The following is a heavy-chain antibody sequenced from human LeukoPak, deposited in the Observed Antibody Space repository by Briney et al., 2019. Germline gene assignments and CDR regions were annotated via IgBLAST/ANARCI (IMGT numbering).Heavy chain of an antibody. CDR1: GYTFTSYG. V-gene: IGHV1-18*01. D-gene: IGHD3-10*01. CDR2: ISAYNGNT. Sequence: EASAKVSCKASGYTFTSYGISWVRQAPGQGLEWMGWISAYNGNTNYAQKLQGRVTMTTDTSTSTAYMELRSLRSDDTAVYYCARKAGITMVRGSIKSYYYYYMDVWGKGTTVTISS. J-gene: IGHJ6*03. CDR3: ARKAGITMVRGSIKSYYYYYMDV.